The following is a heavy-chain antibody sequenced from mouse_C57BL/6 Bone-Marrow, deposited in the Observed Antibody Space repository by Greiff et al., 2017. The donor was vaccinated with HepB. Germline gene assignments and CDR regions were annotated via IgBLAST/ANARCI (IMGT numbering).Heavy chain of an antibody. V-gene: IGHV1-82*01. D-gene: IGHD3-2*02. CDR1: GYAFSSSW. CDR3: ATAQAAWFAY. J-gene: IGHJ3*01. Sequence: VESGASVKISCQASGYAFSSSWMNWVKQRPGKGLEWIGRIYPGDGDTNYNGKFKGKATLTADKSSSTAYMQLSSLTSEDSAVYFCATAQAAWFAYWGQGTLVTVSA. CDR2: IYPGDGDT.